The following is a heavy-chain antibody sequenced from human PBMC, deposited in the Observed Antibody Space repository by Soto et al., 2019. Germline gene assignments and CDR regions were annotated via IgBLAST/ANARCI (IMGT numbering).Heavy chain of an antibody. CDR1: GDTFSFYT. V-gene: IGHV1-69*02. D-gene: IGHD3-10*01. J-gene: IGHJ4*02. CDR3: AASYGSGYRAFDY. Sequence: QVQLVQSGTEVKKPGSSVKVSCKASGDTFSFYTINWVRQAPGLGLEWVGRINPIVSMSNYAQKFQGRVSMTXEXXTSTAYMELRSLRSDDTAMYFCAASYGSGYRAFDYWGQGALVIVSS. CDR2: INPIVSMS.